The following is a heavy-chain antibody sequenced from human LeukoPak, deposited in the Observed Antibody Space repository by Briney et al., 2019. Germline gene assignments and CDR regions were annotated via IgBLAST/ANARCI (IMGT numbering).Heavy chain of an antibody. CDR1: GYTFTSYN. J-gene: IGHJ4*02. D-gene: IGHD2-21*02. CDR2: INPSGGTT. V-gene: IGHV1-46*01. Sequence: ASVEVSCKASGYTFTSYNLHWVRQAPGQGLEWMGIINPSGGTTKSAQKFQGRVTMTRDTSTSTVYMELSSLRSEDTAVYYCASGYCSGDCYWDYWGQGTLVTVSS. CDR3: ASGYCSGDCYWDY.